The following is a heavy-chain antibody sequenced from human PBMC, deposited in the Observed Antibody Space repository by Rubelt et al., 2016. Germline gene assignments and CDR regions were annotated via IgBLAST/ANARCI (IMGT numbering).Heavy chain of an antibody. CDR3: ARDPYDNGGYGAFDS. CDR1: GLPFSCYW. V-gene: IGHV3-7*01. D-gene: IGHD3-22*01. CDR2: IQQDGSEE. Sequence: EVQLVESGGGLVQPGGSLRLSCADSGLPFSCYWMSWFRQAPGEGMRRVANIQQDGSEEYYVDSVKGRLPISRNNTKSSLFLQVNSLRAEDTAVDYCARDPYDNGGYGAFDSWGQVTMVTVSS. J-gene: IGHJ3*02.